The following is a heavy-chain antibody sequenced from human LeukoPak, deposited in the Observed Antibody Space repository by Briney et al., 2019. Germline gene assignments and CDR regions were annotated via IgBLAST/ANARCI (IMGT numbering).Heavy chain of an antibody. Sequence: PGGSLRLSCAASGFTFSSNEMNWVRQAPGKGLEWVSYISSSDGTKYYADSVKGRFTISRDNAKNSLFLQMNSLRAEDTAVYYCARSMIVGATRSGYFNSWGQGTLVTVSS. CDR1: GFTFSSNE. D-gene: IGHD1-26*01. CDR3: ARSMIVGATRSGYFNS. V-gene: IGHV3-48*03. J-gene: IGHJ4*02. CDR2: ISSSDGTK.